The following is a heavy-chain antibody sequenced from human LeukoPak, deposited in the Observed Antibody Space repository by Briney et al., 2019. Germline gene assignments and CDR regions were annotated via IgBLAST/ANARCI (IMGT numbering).Heavy chain of an antibody. J-gene: IGHJ5*02. CDR1: GYTFPSYD. Sequence: SVNVSSKASGYTFPSYDINWARQATGQGLGWMGWMNPNSGNIGYAQKFPGRVTMTSHTSISTAYMELRSLRSEDTAVYYCARASVDTAMVALVHWFDPWGQGTLVTVSS. CDR3: ARASVDTAMVALVHWFDP. V-gene: IGHV1-8*01. D-gene: IGHD5-18*01. CDR2: MNPNSGNI.